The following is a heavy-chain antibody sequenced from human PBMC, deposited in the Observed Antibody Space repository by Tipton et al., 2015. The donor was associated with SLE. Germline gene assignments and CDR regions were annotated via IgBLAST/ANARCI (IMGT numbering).Heavy chain of an antibody. CDR2: IYYSGST. D-gene: IGHD6-19*01. J-gene: IGHJ6*03. V-gene: IGHV4-59*11. CDR1: GGSISSHY. Sequence: LRLSCTVSGGSISSHYWSWIRQPPGKGREWIGDIYYSGSTNYNPSLKSRVTISVDTSKNQFSLKLSSVTAADTAVYYCYSSGWYGGYYYYYYMDVWGKGTTVTVSS. CDR3: YSSGWYGGYYYYYYMDV.